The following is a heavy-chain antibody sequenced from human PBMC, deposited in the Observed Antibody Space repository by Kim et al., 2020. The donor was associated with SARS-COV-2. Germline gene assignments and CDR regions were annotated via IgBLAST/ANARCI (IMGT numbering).Heavy chain of an antibody. D-gene: IGHD6-13*01. CDR3: ARDSEYISSGIDP. CDR1: GGSISSRSYY. V-gene: IGHV4-39*07. CDR2: IYYSGST. J-gene: IGHJ5*02. Sequence: SETLSLTCTVSGGSISSRSYYWSWIRQHPGKGLEWIGSIYYSGSTYYNPSLKSRVTISVDTSKNQFSLKLSSVTAADTAVYYCARDSEYISSGIDPWGQGTLVTVSS.